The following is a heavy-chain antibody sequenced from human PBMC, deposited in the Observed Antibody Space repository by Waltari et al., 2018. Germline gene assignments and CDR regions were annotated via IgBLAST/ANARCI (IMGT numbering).Heavy chain of an antibody. V-gene: IGHV1-69*08. Sequence: QVQLVQSGAEVKKPGSSVKVSCKASGGTFSSYAISWVRQAPGQGLEWMGRIIPIFGTANYAQKFQGRVTITADKSTSTAYMELSSLRSEDTAVYYCVRDSEVSRALYYYYYGMDVWGQGTTVTVSS. CDR3: VRDSEVSRALYYYYYGMDV. CDR1: GGTFSSYA. CDR2: IIPIFGTA. D-gene: IGHD1-20*01. J-gene: IGHJ6*02.